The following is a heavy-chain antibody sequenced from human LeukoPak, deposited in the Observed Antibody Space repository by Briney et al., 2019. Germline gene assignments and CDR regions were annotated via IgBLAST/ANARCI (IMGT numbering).Heavy chain of an antibody. Sequence: SETLSLTCTVSGGSIRSYYWSWIRQSPGKGLEWIGYIYYSGSTNYNPSLRSRVTMSVDTSKNLFSLKLSSVTPADTAVYYCASEYYYDSSGYYSLAYWGQGTLVTVSS. D-gene: IGHD3-22*01. CDR2: IYYSGST. V-gene: IGHV4-59*12. CDR1: GGSIRSYY. J-gene: IGHJ4*02. CDR3: ASEYYYDSSGYYSLAY.